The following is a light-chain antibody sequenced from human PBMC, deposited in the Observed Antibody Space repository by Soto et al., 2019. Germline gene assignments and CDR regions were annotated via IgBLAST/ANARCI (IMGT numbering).Light chain of an antibody. CDR2: DVS. J-gene: IGLJ1*01. V-gene: IGLV2-14*03. CDR3: ISYTSCSRYL. CDR1: SSDVGGYNY. Sequence: QSALTQPASVSGSPGQSITISCTGTSSDVGGYNYVSWYQHHPGKAPKLIIFDVSNRPSGISNRFSGSKSGNTASLTIYGHQPDDEADYYCISYTSCSRYLFGTGINLTVL.